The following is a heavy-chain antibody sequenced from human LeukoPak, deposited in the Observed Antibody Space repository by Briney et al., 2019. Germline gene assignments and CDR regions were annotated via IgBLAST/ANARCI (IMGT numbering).Heavy chain of an antibody. J-gene: IGHJ4*02. D-gene: IGHD2-2*01. Sequence: SETLSLTCAVYGGSFSGYYWSWIRQPPGKGLEWIGEINHSGSTNYNPSLKSRVTISVDTPKNQFSLKLSSVTAADTAVYYCARGPGESQLYLDYWGQGTLVTVSS. CDR3: ARGPGESQLYLDY. CDR2: INHSGST. CDR1: GGSFSGYY. V-gene: IGHV4-34*01.